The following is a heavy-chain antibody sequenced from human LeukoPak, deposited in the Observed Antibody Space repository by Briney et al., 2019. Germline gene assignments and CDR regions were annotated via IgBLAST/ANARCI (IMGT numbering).Heavy chain of an antibody. CDR1: GFILSRYG. CDR3: ARSGGVGPTTKNDY. D-gene: IGHD1-26*01. CDR2: ISGYSGST. V-gene: IGHV1-18*01. J-gene: IGHJ4*02. Sequence: ASVKVSCKASGFILSRYGITWVRQAPGQGLEWMGWISGYSGSTHYVQKLQDRVSMTTDTSTNTAYMELRSLRSDDTAFYYCARSGGVGPTTKNDYWGQGALITVSS.